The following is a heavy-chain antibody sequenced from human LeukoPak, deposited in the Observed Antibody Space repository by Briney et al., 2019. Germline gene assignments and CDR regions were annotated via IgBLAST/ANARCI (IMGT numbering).Heavy chain of an antibody. J-gene: IGHJ4*02. V-gene: IGHV3-9*01. CDR1: GFTFDDYA. D-gene: IGHD5-12*01. CDR3: AKVAIIDY. Sequence: GGSLRLSCAASGFTFDDYAMHWVRHTPGKGLEWVSGISWNSGSIGYADSVKGRFTISRDNAENSLYLQMNSLRAEDTAVYYCAKVAIIDYWGQGTLVTVSS. CDR2: ISWNSGSI.